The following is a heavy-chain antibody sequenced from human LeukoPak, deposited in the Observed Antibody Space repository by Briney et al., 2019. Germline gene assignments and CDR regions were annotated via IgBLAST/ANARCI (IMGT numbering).Heavy chain of an antibody. CDR2: IYSGGST. CDR3: AKEPAVFDYYDSSGYWDY. Sequence: GGSLRLSCAASGFTASSNYMSWVRQAPGKGLEWVSVIYSGGSTYYADSVKGRFTISRHNSKNTLYLQMNSLRAEDTAVYYCAKEPAVFDYYDSSGYWDYWGQGTLVTVSS. J-gene: IGHJ4*02. V-gene: IGHV3-53*04. D-gene: IGHD3-22*01. CDR1: GFTASSNY.